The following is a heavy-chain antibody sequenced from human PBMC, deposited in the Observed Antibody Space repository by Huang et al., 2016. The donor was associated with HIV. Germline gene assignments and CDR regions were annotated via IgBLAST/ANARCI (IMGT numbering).Heavy chain of an antibody. V-gene: IGHV3-53*01. CDR2: IYSGGTT. CDR3: AKEGDTGAALGY. J-gene: IGHJ4*02. Sequence: EVQLVESGGGLIQPGGSLRLSCAASGFTVSTNYMTWVRQAPGKGLEWDSLIYSGGTTYYADSVKGRFTISRDDSENTLYLHRTSLRAGDTAVYYCAKEGDTGAALGYWGQGTLVTVS. CDR1: GFTVSTNY. D-gene: IGHD2-8*02.